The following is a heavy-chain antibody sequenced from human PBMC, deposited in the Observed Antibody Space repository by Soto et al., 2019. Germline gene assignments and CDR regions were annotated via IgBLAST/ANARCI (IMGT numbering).Heavy chain of an antibody. J-gene: IGHJ4*02. CDR1: GYSFFNYG. CDR3: GRGLGGGWYYFVY. CDR2: ITVNSGNT. D-gene: IGHD6-19*01. Sequence: QGQLVQSGVEVKKPGASVKVSCKASGYSFFNYGIGWVRQAPGQGLEWMGWITVNSGNTNYPQKFQGRVTMTTDTSTNTAYMELRSLTSDDTAVYYCGRGLGGGWYYFVYWGPGTLVTVSS. V-gene: IGHV1-18*04.